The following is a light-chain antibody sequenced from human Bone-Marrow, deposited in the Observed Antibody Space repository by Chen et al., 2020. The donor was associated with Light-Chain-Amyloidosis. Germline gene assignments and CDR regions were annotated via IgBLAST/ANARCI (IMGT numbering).Light chain of an antibody. Sequence: DIRMTQSPSTLSASVGDRVTITCRASQDIGDWLAWFQQKPGRAPNLLIYRESNLESGVPSRFTGSGYGTDFTLTISSLQPDDFATYFCQQYKSYTFTFGPGTKL. J-gene: IGKJ2*01. CDR2: RES. V-gene: IGKV1-5*03. CDR1: QDIGDW. CDR3: QQYKSYTFT.